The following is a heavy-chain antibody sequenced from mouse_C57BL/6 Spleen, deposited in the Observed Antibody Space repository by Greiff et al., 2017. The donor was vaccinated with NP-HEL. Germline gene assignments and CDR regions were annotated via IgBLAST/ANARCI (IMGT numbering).Heavy chain of an antibody. V-gene: IGHV1-18*01. Sequence: EVQLQQSGPELVKPGASVKIPCKASGYTFTDYNMDWVKQSHGKSLEWIGDINPNNGGTIYNQKFKGKATLTVDKSSRTAYMELRSLTSEDTAVYYGARSGGLRLAYWGQGTLVTVSA. J-gene: IGHJ3*01. CDR1: GYTFTDYN. CDR2: INPNNGGT. D-gene: IGHD2-4*01. CDR3: ARSGGLRLAY.